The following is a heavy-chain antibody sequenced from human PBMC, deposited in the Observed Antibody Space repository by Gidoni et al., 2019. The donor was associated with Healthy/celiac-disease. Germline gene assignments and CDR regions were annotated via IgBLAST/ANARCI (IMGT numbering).Heavy chain of an antibody. CDR1: GGSFSGYY. J-gene: IGHJ4*02. D-gene: IGHD3-10*01. Sequence: QVQLQQWGAGLLKPSETLSLTCAVYGGSFSGYYWSWIRQPPGKGLEWIGEINHSGSTNYNPSLKSRVTISVDTSKNQFSLKLSSVTAADTAVYYCARGQYYYGSGSYLPRAYYFDYWGQGTPVTVSS. CDR2: INHSGST. CDR3: ARGQYYYGSGSYLPRAYYFDY. V-gene: IGHV4-34*01.